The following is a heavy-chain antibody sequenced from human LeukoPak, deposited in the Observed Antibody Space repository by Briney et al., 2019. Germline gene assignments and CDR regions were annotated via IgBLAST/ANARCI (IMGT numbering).Heavy chain of an antibody. V-gene: IGHV1-2*02. J-gene: IGHJ4*02. Sequence: ASVKVSCKASGYTVTGYYPHWVRQAPGQGLEWVGWINPNSGVTNNAQKFQGRVPMTSDTSISTVYMELSRLRSDDTAVYYCSREDYWGQGTLVTVSS. CDR3: SREDY. CDR2: INPNSGVT. CDR1: GYTVTGYY.